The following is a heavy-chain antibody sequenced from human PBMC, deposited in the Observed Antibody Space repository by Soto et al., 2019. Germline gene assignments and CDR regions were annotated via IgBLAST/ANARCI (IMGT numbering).Heavy chain of an antibody. D-gene: IGHD3-22*01. CDR3: ATRSYYDSSGFDY. V-gene: IGHV4-59*01. J-gene: IGHJ4*02. CDR2: IYYSGST. CDR1: GGSISSYY. Sequence: SETLSLTCTVSGGSISSYYWSWIRQPPGKGLEWIGYIYYSGSTNYNPSLKSRVTISVDTSKNQFSLKLSSVTAADTAVYYCATRSYYDSSGFDYWGQGTLVTVSS.